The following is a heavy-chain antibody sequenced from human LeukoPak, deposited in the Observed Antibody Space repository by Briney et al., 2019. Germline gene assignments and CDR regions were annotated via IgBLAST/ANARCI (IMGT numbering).Heavy chain of an antibody. CDR2: IYTSGST. CDR1: GGSMSSYY. J-gene: IGHJ2*01. D-gene: IGHD2-2*01. V-gene: IGHV4-4*09. Sequence: SETLSLTCTVSGGSMSSYYWSWIRQPPGKGLEWIGYIYTSGSTNYNPSLKSRVTISVDTSKNQFSLKLSSVTAADTAVYYCAKHKKWGYQYTDWGRGTLVTVSS. CDR3: AKHKKWGYQYTD.